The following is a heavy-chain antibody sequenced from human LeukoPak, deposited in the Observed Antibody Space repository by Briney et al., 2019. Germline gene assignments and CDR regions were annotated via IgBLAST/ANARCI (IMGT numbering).Heavy chain of an antibody. J-gene: IGHJ3*02. Sequence: SETLSLTCTVSGGSIRSRNYYWDWIRQPPGKGLEWIGNFYDSGSTYYNPSLKSRVTICGDTSKNQFSLKLTSVTAADTAVYYCARHTRPGCSGYENAFDIWGQGTMVTVSS. CDR1: GGSIRSRNYY. V-gene: IGHV4-39*01. CDR2: FYDSGST. D-gene: IGHD5-12*01. CDR3: ARHTRPGCSGYENAFDI.